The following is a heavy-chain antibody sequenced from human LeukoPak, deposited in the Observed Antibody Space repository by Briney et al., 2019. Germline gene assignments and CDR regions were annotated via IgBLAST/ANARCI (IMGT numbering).Heavy chain of an antibody. CDR1: GFTFSSYE. CDR3: ARVRRSPNWFDP. V-gene: IGHV3-48*03. Sequence: PGGSLRLSCAASGFTFSSYEMNWVRQAPGKGLEWVSYISSSGSTIYYADSVKGRFTISRDNAKNSLYLQMNSLRAEDTAVYYCARVRRSPNWFDPWGQGTLVTVSP. J-gene: IGHJ5*02. D-gene: IGHD3-3*01. CDR2: ISSSGSTI.